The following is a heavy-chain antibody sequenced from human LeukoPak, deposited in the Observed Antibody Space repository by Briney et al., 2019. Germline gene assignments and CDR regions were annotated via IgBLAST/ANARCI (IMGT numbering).Heavy chain of an antibody. J-gene: IGHJ6*02. CDR3: ASEELLDPYYYGMDV. CDR2: IWYDGSNK. Sequence: QPGGSLRLSCAASGFTFSSYGMHWVRQAPGKGLEWVAVIWYDGSNKYYADSVKGRSTISRDNSKNTLYLQMNSLRAEDTAAYYCASEELLDPYYYGMDVWGQGTTVTVSS. V-gene: IGHV3-33*01. D-gene: IGHD1-7*01. CDR1: GFTFSSYG.